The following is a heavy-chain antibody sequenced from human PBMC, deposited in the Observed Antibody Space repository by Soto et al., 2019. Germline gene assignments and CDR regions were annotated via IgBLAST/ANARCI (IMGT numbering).Heavy chain of an antibody. V-gene: IGHV1-18*04. CDR1: GYTFTSYG. Sequence: ASVKVSCKASGYTFTSYGITWLGQAPGQGLEWMGLISAYNGNTNYAQKLQGRVTMTTDTSTSTAYMELRSLRSDDTAVYYCARDSDTAMDDNDYWGQGTLVTVSS. CDR2: ISAYNGNT. D-gene: IGHD5-18*01. J-gene: IGHJ4*02. CDR3: ARDSDTAMDDNDY.